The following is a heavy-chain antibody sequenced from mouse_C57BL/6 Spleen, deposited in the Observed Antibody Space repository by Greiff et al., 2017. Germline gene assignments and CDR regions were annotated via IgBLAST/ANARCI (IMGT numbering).Heavy chain of an antibody. D-gene: IGHD1-1*01. J-gene: IGHJ2*01. CDR3: ARRYYCSSPYYFDY. Sequence: SGPELVKPGASVKMSCKASGYTFTDDNMHWVKQSHGKSLEWIGYINPNNGGTSYNQKFKGKATLTVNKSSSTAYMELRSLTSEDSAVYYCARRYYCSSPYYFDYWGQGTTLTVSS. CDR2: INPNNGGT. V-gene: IGHV1-22*01. CDR1: GYTFTDDN.